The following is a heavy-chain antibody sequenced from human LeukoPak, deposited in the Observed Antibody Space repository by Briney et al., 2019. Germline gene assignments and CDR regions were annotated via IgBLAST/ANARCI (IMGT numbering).Heavy chain of an antibody. CDR3: ARDNPPFCNGGTCYSY. Sequence: SVKVSCRASGGTFSSYAISWVRLAPGQGLEWMRRIIPILNIANYAQKFQGRVTIVADESTSTAYMELSSLRSEDTAVYYCARDNPPFCNGGTCYSYWGQGTLVTVSS. V-gene: IGHV1-69*04. CDR2: IIPILNIA. D-gene: IGHD2-15*01. J-gene: IGHJ4*02. CDR1: GGTFSSYA.